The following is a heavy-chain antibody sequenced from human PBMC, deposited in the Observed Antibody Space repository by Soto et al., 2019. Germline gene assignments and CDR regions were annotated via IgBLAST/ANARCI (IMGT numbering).Heavy chain of an antibody. D-gene: IGHD3-3*01. V-gene: IGHV4-34*01. CDR2: INHSGST. J-gene: IGHJ4*02. CDR3: ARAHYDFWSGCDY. CDR1: GGSFSCYY. Sequence: SETLSLTCAVYGGSFSCYYWSSIRQPPGKGLEWIGEINHSGSTNYNPSLKSRVTISVDTSKNQFSLKLSSVTAADTAVYYCARAHYDFWSGCDYWGQGTLVTVSS.